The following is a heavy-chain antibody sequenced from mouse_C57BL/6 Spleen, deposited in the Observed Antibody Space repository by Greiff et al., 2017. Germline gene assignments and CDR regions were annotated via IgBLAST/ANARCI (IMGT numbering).Heavy chain of an antibody. CDR2: IYPGDGDT. V-gene: IGHV1-80*01. CDR1: GYAFSSYW. D-gene: IGHD2-10*01. J-gene: IGHJ4*01. Sequence: QVQLQQSGAELVKPGASVKISCKASGYAFSSYWMNWVKQRPGKGLEWIGQIYPGDGDTKYNGKFKGKATLNADTSSSTSYMQLSSLTSEDSAVYFCARSYLSSYAMDYWGQGASVTVSS. CDR3: ARSYLSSYAMDY.